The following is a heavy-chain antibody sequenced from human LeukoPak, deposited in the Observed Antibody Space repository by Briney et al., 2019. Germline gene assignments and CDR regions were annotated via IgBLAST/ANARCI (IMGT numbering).Heavy chain of an antibody. V-gene: IGHV4-39*01. CDR1: GGSISISSYY. CDR3: ARDIVATIRAFDI. CDR2: NYYSGST. D-gene: IGHD5-12*01. J-gene: IGHJ3*02. Sequence: SETLSLTCTVSGGSISISSYYRGWIRQPPGKGLEGIGSNYYSGSTYYNPSLKSRVTISVDTSKTQFSLKLSPVTAADTAVYYCARDIVATIRAFDIWGQGTMVTVSS.